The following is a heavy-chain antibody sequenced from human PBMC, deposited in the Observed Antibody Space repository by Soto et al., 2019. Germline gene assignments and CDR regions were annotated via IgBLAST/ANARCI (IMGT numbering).Heavy chain of an antibody. CDR1: GGSFSGYY. J-gene: IGHJ5*02. Sequence: SETLSLTCAVYGGSFSGYYWSWSRQPPGKGLEWIGEINHSGSTNYNPSLKSRVTISVDTSKNQFSLKLSSVTAADTAVYYCARGRKLKRFLEWFDNWGQGTLVT. CDR3: ARGRKLKRFLEWFDN. V-gene: IGHV4-34*01. D-gene: IGHD3-3*01. CDR2: INHSGST.